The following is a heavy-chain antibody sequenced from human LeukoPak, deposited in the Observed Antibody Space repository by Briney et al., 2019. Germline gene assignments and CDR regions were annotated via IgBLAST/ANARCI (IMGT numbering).Heavy chain of an antibody. V-gene: IGHV4-39*01. CDR1: GGSVSSDNYY. CDR3: ARYEVATMFDY. Sequence: SETLSLTCTVSGGSVSSDNYYWGWIRQPPGKGLEWIGSMCFSGSTNYNPSLKSRVSISGDTSRKQFSLKVNSVTAADTAVYYCARYEVATMFDYWGQGTLVTVSS. D-gene: IGHD5-24*01. CDR2: MCFSGST. J-gene: IGHJ4*02.